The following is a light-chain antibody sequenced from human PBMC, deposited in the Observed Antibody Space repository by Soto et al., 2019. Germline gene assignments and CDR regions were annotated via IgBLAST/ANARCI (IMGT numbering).Light chain of an antibody. CDR2: GVS. CDR1: SSDVGRYNY. J-gene: IGLJ1*01. CDR3: TSYPTSTTYV. V-gene: IGLV2-14*01. Sequence: QSVLTQPASVSGSPGQSITISCTGTSSDVGRYNYVSWYQQHPGKAPKLIIYGVSNRPSGISNRFSGSKSGSTASLTISGLQPEDEADYYCTSYPTSTTYVFGTGTKLTVL.